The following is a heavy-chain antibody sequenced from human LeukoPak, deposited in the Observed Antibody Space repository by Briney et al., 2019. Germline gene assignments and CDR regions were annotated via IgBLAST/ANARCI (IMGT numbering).Heavy chain of an antibody. CDR3: ARVHYDSSGYYEGRSFWFGP. CDR2: IKQDGSEK. D-gene: IGHD3-22*01. CDR1: GFTFSSYW. J-gene: IGHJ5*02. V-gene: IGHV3-7*01. Sequence: GGSLRLSCAASGFTFSSYWMSWVRQAPGKGLEWVANIKQDGSEKYYVDSVKGRFTISRDNAKNSLYLQMNSLRAEDTAVYYCARVHYDSSGYYEGRSFWFGPWGQGTLVTVSS.